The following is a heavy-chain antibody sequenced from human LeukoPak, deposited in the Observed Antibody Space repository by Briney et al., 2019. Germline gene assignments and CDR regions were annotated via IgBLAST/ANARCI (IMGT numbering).Heavy chain of an antibody. J-gene: IGHJ4*02. CDR1: GYTFTNYH. CDR3: ARVGGWYRYFFDY. CDR2: ITPSDGST. Sequence: ASVKVSCKASGYTFTNYHMHWVRQAPGQGLEWMGMITPSDGSTNYAQKFQGRVTMTRDMSTSTVYMELSSLRSEDTAVYYCARVGGWYRYFFDYWAQGTLLTVSS. V-gene: IGHV1-46*01. D-gene: IGHD6-19*01.